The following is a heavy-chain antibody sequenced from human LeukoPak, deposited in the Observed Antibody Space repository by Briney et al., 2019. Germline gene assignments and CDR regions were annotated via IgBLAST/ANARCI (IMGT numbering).Heavy chain of an antibody. CDR3: ARAFYDFWWYWFDP. J-gene: IGHJ5*02. V-gene: IGHV3-53*01. Sequence: GGSLRLSCAASGFTVSSNYMSWVRQAPAKGLEWVSVIYSGGSTYYADSVKGRFTISRDNSKNTLYLQMNSLRAEDTAVFYCARAFYDFWWYWFDPWGQGTLVTVSS. D-gene: IGHD3-3*01. CDR2: IYSGGST. CDR1: GFTVSSNY.